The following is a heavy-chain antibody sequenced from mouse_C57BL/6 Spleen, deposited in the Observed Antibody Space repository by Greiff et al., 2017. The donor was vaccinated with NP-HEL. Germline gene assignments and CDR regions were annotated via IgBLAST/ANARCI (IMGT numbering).Heavy chain of an antibody. D-gene: IGHD1-1*01. CDR1: GYTFTDYY. Sequence: DVKLQESGPVLVKPGASVKMSCKASGYTFTDYYMNWVKQSHGKSLEWIGVINPYNGGTSYNQKFKGKATLTVDKSSSTAYMELNSLTSEDSAVYYCAGFGSSYFDYWGQGTTLTVSS. CDR3: AGFGSSYFDY. J-gene: IGHJ2*01. CDR2: INPYNGGT. V-gene: IGHV1-19*01.